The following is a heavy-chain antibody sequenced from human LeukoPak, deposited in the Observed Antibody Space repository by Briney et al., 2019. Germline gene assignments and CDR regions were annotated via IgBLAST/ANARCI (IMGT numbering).Heavy chain of an antibody. CDR1: GGSLSGYY. CDR3: ARGVTLYYYFDL. Sequence: SETLSLTCAVYGGSLSGYYWSWFRQPPGKGLEWIGEMHYTGATNYSPSLKSRVTISAGTSKNQFSLKVNSVTAADPAVYYCARGVTLYYYFDLWGRGTLVTVSS. CDR2: MHYTGAT. D-gene: IGHD4-23*01. J-gene: IGHJ2*01. V-gene: IGHV4-34*01.